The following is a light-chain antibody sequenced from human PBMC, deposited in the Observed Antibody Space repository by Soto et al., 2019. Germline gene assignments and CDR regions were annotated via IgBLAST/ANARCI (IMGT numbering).Light chain of an antibody. CDR2: DAS. CDR1: QSISTW. Sequence: IPMAPSPSTPSASVGDRVPITCRASQSISTWLAWYQQKPGKVPKVLIYDASSLESGVPSRFSGSGSGTQFTLTISSLQPDDFATYYCQQYNSYPTFGQGTKVDIK. V-gene: IGKV1-5*01. J-gene: IGKJ1*01. CDR3: QQYNSYPT.